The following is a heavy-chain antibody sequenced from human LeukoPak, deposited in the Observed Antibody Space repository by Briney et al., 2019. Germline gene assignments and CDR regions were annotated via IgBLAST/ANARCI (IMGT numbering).Heavy chain of an antibody. CDR1: GYTFTGYY. J-gene: IGHJ5*02. V-gene: IGHV1-2*02. Sequence: ASVKVSCKTSGYTFTGYYLHWVRQAPGQGLEWMGWINPNSGGTKYAQKFQGRVTMTRDTSINTVYVGLSRLSSDDTAVYYCAKGRVVAGTKSLMYHRLDPWGQGTLVTVSS. CDR3: AKGRVVAGTKSLMYHRLDP. CDR2: INPNSGGT. D-gene: IGHD6-19*01.